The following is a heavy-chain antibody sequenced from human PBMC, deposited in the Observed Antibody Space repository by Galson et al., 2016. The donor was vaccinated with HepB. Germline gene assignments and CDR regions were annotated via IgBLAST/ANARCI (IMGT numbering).Heavy chain of an antibody. CDR2: ISYDGSTK. J-gene: IGHJ6*02. Sequence: SLRLSCAASGFTFGTYAIHWVRQAPGKGLEWVAIISYDGSTKYYADSVKGRFTISRDNSKNTLYLHMNSLRPEDTAVYYCARDIEDIVLMLYAIYGMDVWGQGTTVTVSS. D-gene: IGHD2-8*01. CDR1: GFTFGTYA. CDR3: ARDIEDIVLMLYAIYGMDV. V-gene: IGHV3-30*04.